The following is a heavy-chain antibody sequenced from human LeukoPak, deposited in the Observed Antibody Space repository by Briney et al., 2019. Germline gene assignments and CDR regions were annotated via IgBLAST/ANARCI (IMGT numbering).Heavy chain of an antibody. D-gene: IGHD3-9*01. J-gene: IGHJ6*03. Sequence: SQTLSLTCAVYGASFSGYYWSWIRQPPGKGLEWIGEINHSGSTNYNPSLKSRVTISVDTSKNQFSLKLSSVTAADTAVYYCARPYYDILTGPRRYYYYMDVWGKGTTVTVSS. CDR3: ARPYYDILTGPRRYYYYMDV. CDR1: GASFSGYY. V-gene: IGHV4-34*01. CDR2: INHSGST.